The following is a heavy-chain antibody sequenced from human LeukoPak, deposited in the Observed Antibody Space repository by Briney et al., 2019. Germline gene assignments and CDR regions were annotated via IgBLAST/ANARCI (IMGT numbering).Heavy chain of an antibody. CDR1: GFTFSTYS. D-gene: IGHD3-16*02. CDR3: AKGENYVWGSYRYPVDY. CDR2: ISVSSNTI. Sequence: GGSLRLSCAASGFTFSTYSMNWVRQAPGKGLEWVSYISVSSNTIYYADSVKGRFTISRDNSKNTLYLQMNSLRAEDTAVYYCAKGENYVWGSYRYPVDYWGQGTLVTVSS. J-gene: IGHJ4*02. V-gene: IGHV3-48*01.